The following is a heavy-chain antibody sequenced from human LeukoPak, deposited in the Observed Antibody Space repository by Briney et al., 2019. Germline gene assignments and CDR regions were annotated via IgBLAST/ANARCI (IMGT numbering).Heavy chain of an antibody. D-gene: IGHD3-3*01. J-gene: IGHJ5*02. CDR3: AREGGAGYYDLFDP. CDR2: INPNSGGT. Sequence: GASVKVSCKASGYTFTGYYMHWVRQAPGQGLEWMGWINPNSGGTNYAQKFQGRVTMTRDTSISTAYMELSRLSSDDTAVYYCAREGGAGYYDLFDPWGQGTLVTVSS. V-gene: IGHV1-2*02. CDR1: GYTFTGYY.